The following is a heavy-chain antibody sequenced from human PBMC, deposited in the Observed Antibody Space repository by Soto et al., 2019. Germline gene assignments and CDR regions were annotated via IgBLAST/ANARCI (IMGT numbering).Heavy chain of an antibody. CDR3: ARERGGTNVDTAMAHYFDY. J-gene: IGHJ4*02. CDR2: IYYSGST. V-gene: IGHV4-59*01. CDR1: GGSISSYY. D-gene: IGHD5-18*01. Sequence: SETLSLTCTVSGGSISSYYWSWIRQPPGKGLEWIGYIYYSGSTNYNPSLKSRVTISVDTSKNQFSLKLSSVTAADTAVYYCARERGGTNVDTAMAHYFDYWGQGTLVTVSS.